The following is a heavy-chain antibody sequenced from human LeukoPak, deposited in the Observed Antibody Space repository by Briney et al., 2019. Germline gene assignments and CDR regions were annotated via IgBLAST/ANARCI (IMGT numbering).Heavy chain of an antibody. V-gene: IGHV3-30-3*01. D-gene: IGHD2-15*01. CDR2: ISYDGSNK. J-gene: IGHJ4*02. Sequence: HPGGSLRLSCAASGFTFSSYAMHWVRQAPGKGLEWVAVISYDGSNKYYADSVKGRFTISRDNSKNTLYLQMNSLRAEDTAVYYCARLRHNRRVVVAAIDYWGQGTLVTVSS. CDR1: GFTFSSYA. CDR3: ARLRHNRRVVVAAIDY.